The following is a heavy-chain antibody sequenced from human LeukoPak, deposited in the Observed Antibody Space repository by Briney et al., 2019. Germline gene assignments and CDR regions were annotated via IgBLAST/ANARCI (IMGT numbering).Heavy chain of an antibody. CDR1: GGSISSSSYY. J-gene: IGHJ6*03. V-gene: IGHV4-39*01. CDR3: ARHVVYYYYYYMDV. Sequence: SETLSLTCTVSGGSISSSSYYWGWIRQPPGMGLEWIGSIYYSGSTYYNPSLKSRVTISVDTSKNQFSLKLSSVTAADTAVYYCARHVVYYYYYYMDVWGKGTTVTVSS. CDR2: IYYSGST. D-gene: IGHD2-15*01.